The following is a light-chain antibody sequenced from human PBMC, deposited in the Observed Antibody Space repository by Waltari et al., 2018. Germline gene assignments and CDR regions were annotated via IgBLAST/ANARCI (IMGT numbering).Light chain of an antibody. Sequence: QSALTHPPSASGSPGQSITIPCTGTSSDVGAYNLVPWYQQHPGKAPKLIIFDVRKRPSGVPDRFSGSKSGNTASLTVSGLQAEDEADYYCNSYAGGDILYVFGTGTRVTVL. J-gene: IGLJ1*01. CDR2: DVR. CDR1: SSDVGAYNL. CDR3: NSYAGGDILYV. V-gene: IGLV2-8*01.